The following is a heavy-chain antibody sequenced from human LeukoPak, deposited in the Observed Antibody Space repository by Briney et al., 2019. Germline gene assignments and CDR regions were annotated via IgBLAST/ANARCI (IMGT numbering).Heavy chain of an antibody. V-gene: IGHV1-69*13. CDR2: IISIFGTA. Sequence: SGKVSCKAAGGTFFSYAISWLRQSPGQGVKGWGGIISIFGTANYAKKFQDRVTITADESTSTSYMELSSPRSEDTVVYYCARVHWNDGFYYYGMAVWGKGTTATVSS. CDR1: GGTFFSYA. J-gene: IGHJ6*04. D-gene: IGHD1-1*01. CDR3: ARVHWNDGFYYYGMAV.